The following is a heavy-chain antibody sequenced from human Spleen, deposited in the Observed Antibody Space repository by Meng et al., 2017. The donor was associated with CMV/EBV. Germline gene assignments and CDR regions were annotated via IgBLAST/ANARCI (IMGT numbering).Heavy chain of an antibody. CDR3: ARGVWGGGIDY. D-gene: IGHD7-27*01. CDR1: GYTFTSFN. CDR2: MNPNRGYT. J-gene: IGHJ4*02. V-gene: IGHV1-8*01. Sequence: QVQLVQSGAEVKKPAASVKVSCKASGYTFTSFNINWVRQATGQGLEGMGWMNPNRGYTGYAQKFQGRVTMTRDTSISTAYMELSSLRSEDTAVYYCARGVWGGGIDYWGQGTLVTVSS.